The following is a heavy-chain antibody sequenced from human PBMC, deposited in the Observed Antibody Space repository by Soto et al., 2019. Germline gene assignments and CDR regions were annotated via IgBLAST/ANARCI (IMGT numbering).Heavy chain of an antibody. CDR1: GGTFSSYA. V-gene: IGHV1-69*13. J-gene: IGHJ6*02. D-gene: IGHD6-13*01. CDR2: IIPIVGTA. Sequence: SVKVSCKASGGTFSSYAISWVRQAPGQGLEWMGGIIPIVGTANYAQKFQGRVTITADESTSTAYMELSSLRSEDTAVYYCARGGFQQLADYYYYGMDVRAQRTTVTGSS. CDR3: ARGGFQQLADYYYYGMDV.